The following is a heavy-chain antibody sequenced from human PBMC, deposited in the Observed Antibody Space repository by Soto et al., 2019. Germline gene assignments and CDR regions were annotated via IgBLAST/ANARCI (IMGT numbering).Heavy chain of an antibody. V-gene: IGHV3-48*01. D-gene: IGHD6-6*01. Sequence: GSLRLSCAASGFTFSSYSMNWVRQAPGKGLEWVSYISSSITIYYADSVKGRFTISRDNAKNSLFLQMNSLRAEDTAVYYCARVLRAALGGADYWGQGTLVTVSS. CDR2: ISSSITI. CDR3: ARVLRAALGGADY. CDR1: GFTFSSYS. J-gene: IGHJ4*02.